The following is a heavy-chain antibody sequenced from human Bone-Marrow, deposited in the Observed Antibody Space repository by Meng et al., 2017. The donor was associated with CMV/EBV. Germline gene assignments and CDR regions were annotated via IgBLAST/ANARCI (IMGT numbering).Heavy chain of an antibody. Sequence: QRHMLAPGPARVTPSETLPCTCTVSGGSISSSTYYWVWFRQHPGKGLEWIGSIYYSGSTYYNPSLKSRVTISVDTSKNQFSLKLSSVTAADTAVYYCARDVYGRGWFDPWGQGTLVTVSS. CDR2: IYYSGST. CDR1: GGSISSSTYY. CDR3: ARDVYGRGWFDP. V-gene: IGHV4-39*07. D-gene: IGHD3-16*01. J-gene: IGHJ5*02.